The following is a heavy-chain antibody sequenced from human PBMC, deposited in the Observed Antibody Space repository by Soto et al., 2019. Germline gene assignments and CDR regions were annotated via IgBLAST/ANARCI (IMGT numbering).Heavy chain of an antibody. D-gene: IGHD5-18*01. V-gene: IGHV4-61*01. J-gene: IGHJ4*02. CDR3: ARDESEYSYTLVY. CDR1: GASVSSASYY. CDR2: IYDSGRT. Sequence: QVQLQESGPGLVKPSETLSITCAVSGASVSSASYYWSWIRQPPGRGLEWIGYIYDSGRTNYNPSLKSRVTMSLDTSKNQLSLKLSSVTAADMAGYYCARDESEYSYTLVYWGQGTLVTVSA.